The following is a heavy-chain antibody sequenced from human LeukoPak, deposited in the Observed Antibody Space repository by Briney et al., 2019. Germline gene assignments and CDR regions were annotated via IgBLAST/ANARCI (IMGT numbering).Heavy chain of an antibody. J-gene: IGHJ4*02. V-gene: IGHV3-15*01. D-gene: IGHD3-10*01. Sequence: GGSLRLSCAASGFTFSNAWMSWVRQAPGKGLEWVGRIKSKTDGGTTDYAAPVSGRCTISRDDSKNTLYLQMNSLKTEDTAVYYCTTGITMVRGVIHLIDYWGQGTLVTVSS. CDR1: GFTFSNAW. CDR3: TTGITMVRGVIHLIDY. CDR2: IKSKTDGGTT.